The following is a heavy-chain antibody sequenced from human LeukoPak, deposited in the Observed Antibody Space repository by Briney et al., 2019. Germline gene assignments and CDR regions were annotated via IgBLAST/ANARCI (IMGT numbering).Heavy chain of an antibody. Sequence: SETLSLTCTVSGYSISSGYYWGWIRQPPGKGLEWIGSIYHSGSTYYNPSLKSRVTISVDTSKNQFSLKLSSVTAADTAVYYCARDLAMHQRPAHQTYFDPWGQGTLVTVSS. CDR1: GYSISSGYY. V-gene: IGHV4-38-2*02. CDR2: IYHSGST. J-gene: IGHJ5*02. D-gene: IGHD2-2*01. CDR3: ARDLAMHQRPAHQTYFDP.